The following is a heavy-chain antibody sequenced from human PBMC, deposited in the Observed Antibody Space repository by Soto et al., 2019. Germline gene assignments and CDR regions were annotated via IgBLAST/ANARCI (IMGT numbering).Heavy chain of an antibody. D-gene: IGHD3-16*02. CDR2: IWYDGSNK. Sequence: GGSLRLSCAASGFTFSSYGMHWVRQAPGKGLEWVAVIWYDGSNKYYADSVKGRFTISRDNSKNTLYLQMNSLRAEDTAVYYCARAPNPDYDYIWGSYRRPEGYFDYWGQGTLVTVSS. V-gene: IGHV3-33*01. CDR1: GFTFSSYG. CDR3: ARAPNPDYDYIWGSYRRPEGYFDY. J-gene: IGHJ4*02.